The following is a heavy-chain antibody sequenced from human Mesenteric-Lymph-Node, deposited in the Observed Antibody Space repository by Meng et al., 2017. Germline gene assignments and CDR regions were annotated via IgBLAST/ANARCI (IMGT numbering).Heavy chain of an antibody. CDR3: ARGAYYDSSGYQGHLLGY. V-gene: IGHV3-33*08. CDR1: GFTFDDFA. CDR2: IWYDGSNK. D-gene: IGHD3-22*01. J-gene: IGHJ4*02. Sequence: GESLKISCAASGFTFDDFAMHWVRQAPGKGLEWVAVIWYDGSNKYYADSVKGRFTISRDNSKNTLYLQMNSLRAEDTAVYYCARGAYYDSSGYQGHLLGYWGQGTLVTVSS.